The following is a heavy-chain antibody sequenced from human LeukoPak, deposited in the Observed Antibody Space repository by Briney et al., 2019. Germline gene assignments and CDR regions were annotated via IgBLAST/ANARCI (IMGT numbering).Heavy chain of an antibody. CDR1: GGSISSGGYY. CDR3: ARDRDSSGYFFDY. D-gene: IGHD3-22*01. CDR2: IYYSGST. J-gene: IGHJ4*02. V-gene: IGHV4-31*03. Sequence: PSQTLSLTCTVSGGSISSGGYYWSWIRQHPGRGLEWIAYIYYSGSTYYNPSLKSRVTISVDTSKNQFSLKLSSVTAADTAVYYCARDRDSSGYFFDYCGQGTLVTVSS.